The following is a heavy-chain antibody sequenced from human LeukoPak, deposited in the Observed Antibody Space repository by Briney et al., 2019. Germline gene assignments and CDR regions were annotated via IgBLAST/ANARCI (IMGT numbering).Heavy chain of an antibody. D-gene: IGHD2-15*01. V-gene: IGHV4-59*12. CDR2: IYYSGST. CDR3: ARVVVAATPGPKTYYYYYMDV. Sequence: SETLSLTCTVSGGSISSYYWSWIRQPPGKGLEWIGYIYYSGSTNYNPSLKSRVTISVDTSKNQFSLKLSSVTAADTAVYYCARVVVAATPGPKTYYYYYMDVWGKGTTVTISS. J-gene: IGHJ6*03. CDR1: GGSISSYY.